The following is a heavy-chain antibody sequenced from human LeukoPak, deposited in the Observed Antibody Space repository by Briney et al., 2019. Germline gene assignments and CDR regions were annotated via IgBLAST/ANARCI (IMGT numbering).Heavy chain of an antibody. D-gene: IGHD6-19*01. CDR2: ISYDGSNK. CDR3: AKVAGYSSGWYVHYFDY. J-gene: IGHJ4*02. V-gene: IGHV3-30*18. CDR1: AFTFSSYG. Sequence: PARSLTLSCAAAAFTFSSYGMHWVRHAPGKGLEWEAVISYDGSNKYYADSVKGRFTISRDNSKNTLYLQMNSLRAEDTAVYYCAKVAGYSSGWYVHYFDYWGQGTLVTVSS.